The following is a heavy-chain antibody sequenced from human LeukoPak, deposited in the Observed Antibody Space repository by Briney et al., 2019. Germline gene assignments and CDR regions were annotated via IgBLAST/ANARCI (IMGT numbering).Heavy chain of an antibody. Sequence: PGGSLRLFCVAPGFSLSGYWMYWVRQAPGKGLMYISRNNGDGSTTNYADVVKGRFTMSRDNVKNTLYLQMNSLRVEDTAVYYCARDPRNVGLAPWGQGTLVTVSS. J-gene: IGHJ5*02. CDR2: NNGDGSTT. CDR1: GFSLSGYW. CDR3: ARDPRNVGLAP. V-gene: IGHV3-74*01. D-gene: IGHD2-15*01.